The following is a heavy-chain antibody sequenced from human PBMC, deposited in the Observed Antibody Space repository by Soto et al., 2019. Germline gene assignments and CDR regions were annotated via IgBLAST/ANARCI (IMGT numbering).Heavy chain of an antibody. V-gene: IGHV4-59*01. Sequence: QVHLQESGPGLLKPSETLSLTCSVSGGPIRSYYLSWVRQAPGKGLEWIAYIAYTGITGYNPSLRSRVNTWGETARSVCSLEMAADNAADTAVYECGREGFSGYDGLDFWGQGILVTVSS. CDR3: GREGFSGYDGLDF. J-gene: IGHJ4*02. D-gene: IGHD5-12*01. CDR2: IAYTGIT. CDR1: GGPIRSYY.